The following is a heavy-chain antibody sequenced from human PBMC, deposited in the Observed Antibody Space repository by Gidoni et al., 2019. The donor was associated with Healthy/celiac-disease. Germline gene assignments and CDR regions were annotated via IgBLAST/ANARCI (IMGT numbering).Heavy chain of an antibody. V-gene: IGHV3-9*01. CDR2: ITWNSDSV. CDR1: GFTFDYYA. D-gene: IGHD3-22*01. Sequence: VQLVESGGDLVQPGRSLRLSCAASGFTFDYYARHWVRQAPGKDLEWVSGITWNSDSVGYADSVKGRFTISRDNAKNSLYLQMNSLRPEDTALYYCAKDISSNDDSGGGFDYWGQGTLVTVSS. J-gene: IGHJ4*02. CDR3: AKDISSNDDSGGGFDY.